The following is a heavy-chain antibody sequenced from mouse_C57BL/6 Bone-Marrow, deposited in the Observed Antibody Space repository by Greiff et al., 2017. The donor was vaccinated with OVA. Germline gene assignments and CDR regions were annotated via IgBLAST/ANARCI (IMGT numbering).Heavy chain of an antibody. CDR3: ARWDTTVVARRFAY. CDR2: IYPNSGST. D-gene: IGHD1-1*01. V-gene: IGHV1-64*01. CDR1: GYTFTSYW. Sequence: QVQLQQPGAELAKPGASVKLSCKASGYTFTSYWMHWVKQRPGQGLEWIGMIYPNSGSTNYNEKFKSKATLTVDKSSSTAYMALSSLTSEDSAVYYYARWDTTVVARRFAYWGQGTLVTVSA. J-gene: IGHJ3*01.